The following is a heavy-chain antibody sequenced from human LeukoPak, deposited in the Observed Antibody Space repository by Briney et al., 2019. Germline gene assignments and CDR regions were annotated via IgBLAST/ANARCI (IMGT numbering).Heavy chain of an antibody. J-gene: IGHJ6*03. D-gene: IGHD3-10*01. V-gene: IGHV3-23*01. CDR2: IRGSGRT. Sequence: GGTLRLSCAASGFNFRSNGMSWVRQAPGKGLEWVSMIRGSGRTYYADSVKGRFTISKDNSKNTLYLQMNSLRAEDTAVYYCAGPNMVRGVIISPPYSYYYMDVWGKGTTVTVSS. CDR1: GFNFRSNG. CDR3: AGPNMVRGVIISPPYSYYYMDV.